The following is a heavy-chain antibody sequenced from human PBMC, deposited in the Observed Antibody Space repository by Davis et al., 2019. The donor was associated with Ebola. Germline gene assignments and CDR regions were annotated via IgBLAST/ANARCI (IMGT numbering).Heavy chain of an antibody. CDR2: INSDGSST. CDR3: ARYLRFRPYGSGPYYYYGMDV. D-gene: IGHD3-10*01. Sequence: GESLKISCAASGFTFSSYWMHWVRQAPGKGLVWVSRINSDGSSTSYADSVKGRFTISRDNAKNSLYLQMNSLRAEDTAVYYCARYLRFRPYGSGPYYYYGMDVWGQGTTVTVSS. V-gene: IGHV3-74*01. J-gene: IGHJ6*02. CDR1: GFTFSSYW.